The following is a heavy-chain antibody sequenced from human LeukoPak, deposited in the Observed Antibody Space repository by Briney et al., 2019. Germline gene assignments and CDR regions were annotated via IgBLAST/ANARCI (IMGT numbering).Heavy chain of an antibody. Sequence: GASVKVSCKASGYTFTSYGISWVRQAPGQGLEWMGWISAYNGNTNYAQKLQGRVTMTTDTSTSTAYMELRSLRSDDTAVYYCARVPPLLWFGELPLDYWGQGTLVTVSS. J-gene: IGHJ4*02. V-gene: IGHV1-18*01. CDR2: ISAYNGNT. D-gene: IGHD3-10*01. CDR3: ARVPPLLWFGELPLDY. CDR1: GYTFTSYG.